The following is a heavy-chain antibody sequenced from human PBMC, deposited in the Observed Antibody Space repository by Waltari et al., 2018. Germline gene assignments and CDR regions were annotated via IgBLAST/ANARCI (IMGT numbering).Heavy chain of an antibody. V-gene: IGHV1-2*02. CDR2: INPNSGGT. J-gene: IGHJ3*02. CDR3: ARASMIVVVIHAFDI. Sequence: QVQLVQSGAEVKKPGASVKVSCKASGYTFTGYYMPWVRQAPGQGLEWMGWINPNSGGTNYAQKFQGRVTMTRDTSISTAYMELSRLRSDDTAVYYCARASMIVVVIHAFDIWGQGTMVTVSS. CDR1: GYTFTGYY. D-gene: IGHD3-22*01.